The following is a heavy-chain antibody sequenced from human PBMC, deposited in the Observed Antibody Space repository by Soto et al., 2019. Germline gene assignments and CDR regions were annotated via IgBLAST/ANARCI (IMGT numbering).Heavy chain of an antibody. J-gene: IGHJ4*02. Sequence: SETLSLTCTVSGGSISSYYWSWIRQPPGKGLEWIGYIYYSGSTNYNPSLKSRVTISVDTSKNQFSLKLSSVTAADTAVYYCARHSRSGDYNFDYWGQGTLVTVSS. CDR2: IYYSGST. CDR3: ARHSRSGDYNFDY. V-gene: IGHV4-59*08. CDR1: GGSISSYY. D-gene: IGHD4-17*01.